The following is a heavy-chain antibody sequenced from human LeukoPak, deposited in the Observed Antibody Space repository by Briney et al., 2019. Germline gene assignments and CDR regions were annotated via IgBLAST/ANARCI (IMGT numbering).Heavy chain of an antibody. CDR3: AGNSASWSFDL. Sequence: SETLSLTCDVSGDSISSGYYWGWIRQPPGKGLEWIGTIYHSGSTYYNPSLKSRVTISADTSKNQFSLTLNSVTAADTAVYYCAGNSASWSFDLWGRGTLVTVSS. J-gene: IGHJ2*01. D-gene: IGHD3-10*01. CDR1: GDSISSGYY. V-gene: IGHV4-38-2*01. CDR2: IYHSGST.